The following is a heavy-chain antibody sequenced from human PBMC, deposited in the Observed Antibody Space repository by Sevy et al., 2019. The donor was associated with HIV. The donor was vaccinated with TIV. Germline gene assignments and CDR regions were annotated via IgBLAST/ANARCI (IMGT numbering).Heavy chain of an antibody. CDR3: VRGAPYYYYGMDV. Sequence: SETLSLTCTVSGDSISGYYWSWIRQPPGKGLEWIGYIYYSGRTKYNPSLKSRVTISEDTSKNQLSLKLSSVTAADTAVYYCVRGAPYYYYGMDVWGQGTTVTVSS. CDR2: IYYSGRT. J-gene: IGHJ6*02. CDR1: GDSISGYY. V-gene: IGHV4-59*01.